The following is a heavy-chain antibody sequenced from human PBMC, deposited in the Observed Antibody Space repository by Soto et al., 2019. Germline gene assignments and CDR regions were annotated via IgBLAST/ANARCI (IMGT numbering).Heavy chain of an antibody. J-gene: IGHJ4*02. CDR2: IYYGGST. D-gene: IGHD6-13*01. CDR1: GGSISSGDYS. V-gene: IGHV4-30-2*01. CDR3: ARVIAAAGIADY. Sequence: PSETLSLTCAVSGGSISSGDYSWNWIRQPPGKGLEWIGYIYYGGSTYYNPSLKSRVTISVDRSKNQFSLKLSSVTAADTAVYYCARVIAAAGIADYWGQGTLVTVSS.